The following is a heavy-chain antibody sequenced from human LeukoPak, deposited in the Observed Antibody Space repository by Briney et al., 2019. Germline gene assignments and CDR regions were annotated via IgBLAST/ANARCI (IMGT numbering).Heavy chain of an antibody. Sequence: GGSLRLSCAASGFTFSDYYMNWIRQAPGKGLEWISYISSSGSSTYYADSVKGRFTISRDNAKNSLYLQMDSLRAEDTAVFYCATSILDRRIVDHWGHGILVAVSS. CDR2: ISSSGSST. V-gene: IGHV3-11*04. D-gene: IGHD6-6*01. CDR1: GFTFSDYY. J-gene: IGHJ4*01. CDR3: ATSILDRRIVDH.